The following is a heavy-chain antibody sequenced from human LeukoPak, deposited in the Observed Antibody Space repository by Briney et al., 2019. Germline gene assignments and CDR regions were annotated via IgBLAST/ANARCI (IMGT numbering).Heavy chain of an antibody. CDR1: VHSYNRYN. Sequence: GGSLRLSRVPSVHSYNRYNINCVPGAPGKGVVWVSYISNNGDYIYYGDSVKGRFTMPRDNAKNSVYLQLSSLRVEDTAVYYCARAREPNSGSWFSDSWGQGTLVTVSS. J-gene: IGHJ4*02. D-gene: IGHD5-12*01. CDR3: ARAREPNSGSWFSDS. V-gene: IGHV3-21*01. CDR2: ISNNGDYI.